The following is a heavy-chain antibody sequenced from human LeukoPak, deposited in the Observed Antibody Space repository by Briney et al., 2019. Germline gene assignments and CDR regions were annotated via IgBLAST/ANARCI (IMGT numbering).Heavy chain of an antibody. V-gene: IGHV4-59*08. CDR3: ARSHYGDYSEPSGWFDP. Sequence: SETLSLTCTVSGGSISSYYRSWIRQPPGKGLEWIGYIYYSGTTNYNPSLESRVTISVDTSKNQFSLKLTSVTAADTAVYYCARSHYGDYSEPSGWFDPWGQGTLVTVSS. J-gene: IGHJ5*02. CDR1: GGSISSYY. D-gene: IGHD4-17*01. CDR2: IYYSGTT.